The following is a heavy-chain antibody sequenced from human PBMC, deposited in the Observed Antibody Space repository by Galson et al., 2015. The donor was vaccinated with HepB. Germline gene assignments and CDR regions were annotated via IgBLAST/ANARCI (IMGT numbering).Heavy chain of an antibody. CDR3: ASHGRGDLLTHHYYGMDV. CDR1: GFRFSDYY. CDR2: ISFSSSYT. D-gene: IGHD3-16*01. V-gene: IGHV3-11*03. J-gene: IGHJ6*02. Sequence: SLRLSCAASGFRFSDYYMSWIRQAPGKGLEWISYISFSSSYTNYADSVKGRFTISRDNAKNSLYLQMNSLSAEDTAVYYCASHGRGDLLTHHYYGMDVWGQGTTVTVSS.